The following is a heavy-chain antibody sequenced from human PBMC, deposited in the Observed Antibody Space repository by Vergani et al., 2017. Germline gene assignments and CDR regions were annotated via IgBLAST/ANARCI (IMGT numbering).Heavy chain of an antibody. V-gene: IGHV3-23*01. Sequence: EVQLLESGGGLVQPGGSLRLSCAASGFTFSSYAMSWVRQAPGKGLEWVSAISDSGGSTYYADSVRGRFTISRDNSKNTLYLQMNSLRAEDTAVYYCARKHISNYYGSSGYYYMGYYYGMDVWGQGTTVTVSS. CDR3: ARKHISNYYGSSGYYYMGYYYGMDV. CDR2: ISDSGGST. CDR1: GFTFSSYA. J-gene: IGHJ6*02. D-gene: IGHD3-22*01.